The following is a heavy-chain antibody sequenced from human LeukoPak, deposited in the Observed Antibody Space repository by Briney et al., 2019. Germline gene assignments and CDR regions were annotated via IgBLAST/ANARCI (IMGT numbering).Heavy chain of an antibody. D-gene: IGHD2-15*01. CDR3: ARGPILYCSGGSCYSDDAFDI. CDR1: GYTFTSYG. J-gene: IGHJ3*02. Sequence: GASVKVSCKASGYTFTSYGISWVRQAPGQGLEWMGWISAYNGNTNYAQKLQGRVTMTTDTSTSTAYMELRSLRSDDTAVYYCARGPILYCSGGSCYSDDAFDIWGQGTMVTVSS. CDR2: ISAYNGNT. V-gene: IGHV1-18*01.